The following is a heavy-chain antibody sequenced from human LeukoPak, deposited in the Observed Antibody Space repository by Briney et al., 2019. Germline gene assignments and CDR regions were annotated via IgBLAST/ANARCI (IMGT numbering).Heavy chain of an antibody. Sequence: SETLSLTCAVYGGSFSGYYWSWIRQPPGKGPEWIGEINHSGSTNYNPSLKSRVTISVDTSKNQFSLKLSSVTAADTAVYYCARGLRRKFASDGRYGSGSYEYWGQGTLVTVSS. V-gene: IGHV4-34*01. CDR3: ARGLRRKFASDGRYGSGSYEY. CDR1: GGSFSGYY. J-gene: IGHJ4*02. D-gene: IGHD3-10*01. CDR2: INHSGST.